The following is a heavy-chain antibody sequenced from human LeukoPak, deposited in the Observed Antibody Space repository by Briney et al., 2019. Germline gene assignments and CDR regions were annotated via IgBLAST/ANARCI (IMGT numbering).Heavy chain of an antibody. CDR1: GYTFTSYY. V-gene: IGHV1-46*01. D-gene: IGHD3-22*01. CDR3: ARAYYYDSSGTSNWFDP. CDR2: INPSGGST. Sequence: ASVKVSCKAFGYTFTSYYMHWVRQAPGQGLEWMGIINPSGGSTSYAQKFQGRVTMTRDTSISTAYMELSSLRSEDTAVYYCARAYYYDSSGTSNWFDPWGQGTLVTVSS. J-gene: IGHJ5*02.